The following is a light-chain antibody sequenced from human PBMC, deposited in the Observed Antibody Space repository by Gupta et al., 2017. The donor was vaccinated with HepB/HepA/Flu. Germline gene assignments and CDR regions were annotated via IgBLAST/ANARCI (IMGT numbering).Light chain of an antibody. Sequence: SALTQPPAASGTPGTRVNIPCTGSSYNIGSNYVHWYQQPPGTAPKLLIYNKNQRPAGGPDRFSGSKSGTTASLAISGLRSEDEADYYCAAWDDSMSGLVFGGGTKLTVL. CDR2: NKN. CDR1: SYNIGSNY. V-gene: IGLV1-47*02. J-gene: IGLJ3*02. CDR3: AAWDDSMSGLV.